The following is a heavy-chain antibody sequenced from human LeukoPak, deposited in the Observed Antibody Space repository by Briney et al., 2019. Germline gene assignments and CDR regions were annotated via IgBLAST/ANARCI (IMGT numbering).Heavy chain of an antibody. CDR3: AGSGSYYGAFDY. Sequence: SETLSLTCTVSGGSISSYYGSWIRQPPGKGLEWIGYIYYSGSTNYNPSLKSRVTISVDTSKNQFSLKLSSVTAADTAVYYCAGSGSYYGAFDYWGQGTLVTVSS. V-gene: IGHV4-59*01. CDR1: GGSISSYY. CDR2: IYYSGST. D-gene: IGHD1-26*01. J-gene: IGHJ4*02.